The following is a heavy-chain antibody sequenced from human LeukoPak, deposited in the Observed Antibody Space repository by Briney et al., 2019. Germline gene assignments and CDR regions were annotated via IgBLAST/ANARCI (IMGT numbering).Heavy chain of an antibody. V-gene: IGHV1-69*06. CDR1: GGTFSSYA. CDR3: ARGNSGSYRWADYYYYYMDV. D-gene: IGHD1-26*01. CDR2: IIPIFGTA. J-gene: IGHJ6*03. Sequence: SVKVSCKASGGTFSSYAISWVRQALGQGLEWMGGIIPIFGTANYAQKFQGRVTITADKSTSTAYMELSSLRSEDTAVYYCARGNSGSYRWADYYYYYMDVWGKGTTVTVSS.